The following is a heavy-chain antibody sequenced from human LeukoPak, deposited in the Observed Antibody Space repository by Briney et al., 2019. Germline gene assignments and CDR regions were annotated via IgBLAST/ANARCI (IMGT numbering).Heavy chain of an antibody. CDR2: ISSSSTTI. Sequence: PGRSLRLSCAASGFTFSSYSMMWVRQAPGKGLEWVSYISSSSTTIHYADSVKGRFTISRDNAKNSLYLQMNSLRAEDTAMYYCARDSSWHVPVPENPVAFDYWGQGTLVTVSS. V-gene: IGHV3-48*04. CDR1: GFTFSSYS. CDR3: ARDSSWHVPVPENPVAFDY. J-gene: IGHJ4*02. D-gene: IGHD6-13*01.